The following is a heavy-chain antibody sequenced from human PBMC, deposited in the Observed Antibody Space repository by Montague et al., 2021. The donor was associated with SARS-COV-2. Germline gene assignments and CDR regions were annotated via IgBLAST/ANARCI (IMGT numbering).Heavy chain of an antibody. CDR2: INHSGTT. CDR3: ARWDPQTLAVVVLRGTSASDY. Sequence: SETLSLTCAVYGGSFSGYYWTWIRQSPGKGLEWIGEINHSGTTNYNFNPSLRIRVTISVATSKSQFSLKLSSVTAAAMGVYYCARWDPQTLAVVVLRGTSASDYWGQGTLVTVSS. V-gene: IGHV4-34*01. J-gene: IGHJ4*02. D-gene: IGHD2-15*01. CDR1: GGSFSGYY.